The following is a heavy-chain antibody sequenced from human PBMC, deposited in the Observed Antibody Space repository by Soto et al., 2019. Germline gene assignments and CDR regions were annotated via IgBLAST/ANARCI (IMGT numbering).Heavy chain of an antibody. J-gene: IGHJ6*02. CDR1: GFTFSSYS. CDR3: ARDEPHVPLRFLEWNIYYYYGMDV. D-gene: IGHD3-3*01. CDR2: ISSSSSTI. V-gene: IGHV3-48*02. Sequence: EVQLVESGGGLVQPGGSLRLSCAASGFTFSSYSMNWVRQAPGKGLEWVSYISSSSSTIYYADSVKGRFTISRDNAKNSLYLQMNSLRDEDTAVYYCARDEPHVPLRFLEWNIYYYYGMDVWGQGTTVTVSS.